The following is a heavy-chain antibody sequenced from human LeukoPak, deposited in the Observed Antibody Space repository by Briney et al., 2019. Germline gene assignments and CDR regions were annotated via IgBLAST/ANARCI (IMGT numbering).Heavy chain of an antibody. CDR2: IYHSGST. CDR3: ARYLGSSKFDY. D-gene: IGHD6-13*01. CDR1: GYSISSGYY. V-gene: IGHV4-38-2*01. Sequence: SETLSLTCAVSGYSISSGYYWGWIRQPPGKGLEWIGSIYHSGSTYYNPSLKSPVTLSVDTSKNQFSLKLSSVTAASTAVYYCARYLGSSKFDYGGQGTLVTVSS. J-gene: IGHJ4*02.